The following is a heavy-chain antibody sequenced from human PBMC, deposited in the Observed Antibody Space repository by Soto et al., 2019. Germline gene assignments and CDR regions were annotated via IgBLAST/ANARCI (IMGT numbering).Heavy chain of an antibody. V-gene: IGHV4-59*01. CDR2: IYYNGVT. J-gene: IGHJ4*02. D-gene: IGHD2-2*01. CDR1: GGSIIDYH. Sequence: SETLSLTCTVSGGSIIDYHWNWIRQPPGKGLEWIGYIYYNGVTNYNSSLKSRITISLDTSKNQFSLELSSVTAADTAFYYCARMRSSPSARYYFDYWGQGTLVTVS. CDR3: ARMRSSPSARYYFDY.